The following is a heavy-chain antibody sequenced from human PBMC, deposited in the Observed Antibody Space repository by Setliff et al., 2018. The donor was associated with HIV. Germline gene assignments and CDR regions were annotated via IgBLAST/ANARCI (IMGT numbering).Heavy chain of an antibody. CDR2: IDPDRGEA. CDR1: GGTFSSYD. V-gene: IGHV1-69*10. CDR3: AREPRYFDWLAFDY. J-gene: IGHJ4*02. D-gene: IGHD3-9*01. Sequence: PSVKVPCKASGGTFSSYDISWVRQAPGQGLEWMGLIDPDRGEAVYAEKFQGRVTITADRSKDIAYMKLSSLRSEDTAMYYCAREPRYFDWLAFDYWGQGTLVTVSS.